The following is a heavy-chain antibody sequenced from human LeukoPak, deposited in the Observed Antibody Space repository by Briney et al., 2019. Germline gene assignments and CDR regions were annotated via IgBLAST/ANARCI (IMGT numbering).Heavy chain of an antibody. CDR3: ARGSDPRMGYYFHS. V-gene: IGHV3-66*01. D-gene: IGHD1-26*01. J-gene: IGHJ4*02. Sequence: GGSLRLSCAASGFTVSTKYMTWVRQAPGKGLEWVSLIYSGGSTYYADSVKGRFTISRDNSKNTLYLQMNSLRADDTAVYYCARGSDPRMGYYFHSWGQGTLVTVSS. CDR1: GFTVSTKY. CDR2: IYSGGST.